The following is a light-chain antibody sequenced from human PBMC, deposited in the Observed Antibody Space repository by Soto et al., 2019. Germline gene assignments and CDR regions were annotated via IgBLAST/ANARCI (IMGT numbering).Light chain of an antibody. CDR1: QNINKW. CDR2: MAS. J-gene: IGKJ4*01. Sequence: STSLGARVHKTRRASQNINKWLAWDQQKPGKAPKWLIRMASSLQGGVPSRCSGSVSGTHMTLNVIGLRSGYFGSKYYQDLNICQLTCGGGTKVEIK. CDR3: QDLNICQLT. V-gene: IGKV1-5*03.